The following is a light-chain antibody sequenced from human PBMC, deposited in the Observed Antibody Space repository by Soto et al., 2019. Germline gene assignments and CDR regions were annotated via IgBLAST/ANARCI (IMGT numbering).Light chain of an antibody. Sequence: DIQVTQSPSSLSASVGDSITITCQTSHDISNFLNWYQQKPGKVPKLLIYDASKLEAVVPSRFSGSGSGKDFTFPITSLQAEDFATYYCQQYDNVPPNTFGQGTKLEIK. J-gene: IGKJ2*01. CDR3: QQYDNVPPNT. CDR1: HDISNF. CDR2: DAS. V-gene: IGKV1-33*01.